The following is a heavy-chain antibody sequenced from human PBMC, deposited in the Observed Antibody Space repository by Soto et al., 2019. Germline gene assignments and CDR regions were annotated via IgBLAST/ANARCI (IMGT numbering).Heavy chain of an antibody. CDR1: GGSISGSY. CDR3: ARSVAVPGAHIDY. V-gene: IGHV4-59*01. J-gene: IGHJ4*02. Sequence: SETLSLTCSVSGGSISGSYWSWIRQSPGKGLEWLGYVYYTGSTNYSPSLRSRVSISVDTSKNEFSLRLSSVTAADTPVYFCARSVAVPGAHIDYWGQGTQVTVSS. D-gene: IGHD6-19*01. CDR2: VYYTGST.